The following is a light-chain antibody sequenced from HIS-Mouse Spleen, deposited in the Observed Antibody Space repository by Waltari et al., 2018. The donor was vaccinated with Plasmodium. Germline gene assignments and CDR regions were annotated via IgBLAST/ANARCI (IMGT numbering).Light chain of an antibody. CDR1: QSSSSY. V-gene: IGKV1-39*01. Sequence: DIQMTQSPSSLSASVGDRVTITCRASQSSSSYFNWYQQKPGKAPKLLTYAASSLQSGVPARCSGSGSGTDLTLTISNLQPEDFATYYCQQSYSTPYTFGQGTKLEIK. J-gene: IGKJ2*01. CDR3: QQSYSTPYT. CDR2: AAS.